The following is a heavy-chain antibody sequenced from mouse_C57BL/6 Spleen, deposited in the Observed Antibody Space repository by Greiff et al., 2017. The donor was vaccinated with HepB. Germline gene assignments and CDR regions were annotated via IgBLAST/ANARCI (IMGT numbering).Heavy chain of an antibody. CDR3: ARDYGNYDGFAY. J-gene: IGHJ3*01. D-gene: IGHD2-1*01. CDR1: GYAFSSYW. CDR2: IYPGDGDT. Sequence: QVQLKESGAELVKPGASVKISCKASGYAFSSYWMNWVKQRPGKGLEWIGQIYPGDGDTNYNGKFKGKATLTADKSSSTAYMQLSSLTSEDSAVYFCARDYGNYDGFAYWGQGTLVTVSA. V-gene: IGHV1-80*01.